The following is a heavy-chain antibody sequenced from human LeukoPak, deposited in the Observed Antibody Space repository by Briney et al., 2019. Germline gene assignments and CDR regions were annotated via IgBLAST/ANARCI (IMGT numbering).Heavy chain of an antibody. CDR2: IYYSKNT. Sequence: SETLSLTCTVSGGSISSSSAYWGWIRQPPGRGLEWIGSIYYSKNTYYNPSLKSRVTISADTSKNQFSLTLGSVSATDTAVYYCVSPRGFSYGYFDYWGQGSLVTVSS. CDR3: VSPRGFSYGYFDY. CDR1: GGSISSSSAY. J-gene: IGHJ4*02. V-gene: IGHV4-39*01. D-gene: IGHD5-18*01.